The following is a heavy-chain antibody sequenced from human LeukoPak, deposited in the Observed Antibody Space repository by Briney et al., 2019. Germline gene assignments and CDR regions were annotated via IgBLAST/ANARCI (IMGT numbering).Heavy chain of an antibody. J-gene: IGHJ4*02. CDR2: ISSSSSYI. D-gene: IGHD3-22*01. CDR3: AATNYYDSSGYYYGFDY. Sequence: GGSLRLSCAASGFTFSSYSMNWVRQAPGKGLEWVSSISSSSSYIYYADSVKGRFTISRDNAKNSLYLQMNSLRAEDTAVYYCAATNYYDSSGYYYGFDYWGQGTVVTVSS. V-gene: IGHV3-21*01. CDR1: GFTFSSYS.